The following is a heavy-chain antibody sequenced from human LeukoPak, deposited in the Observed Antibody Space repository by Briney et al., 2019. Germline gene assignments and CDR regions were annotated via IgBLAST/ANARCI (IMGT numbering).Heavy chain of an antibody. Sequence: GGSLRLSCAASGFTFSSYAMSWVRQAPGKGLEWVSAISGSRTSTYYADSVKGRFTISRDNSKNTLYLQMNSLRAEDTAVYYCAKGEAIAARHFDYWGQGTLVTVSS. CDR3: AKGEAIAARHFDY. CDR1: GFTFSSYA. V-gene: IGHV3-23*01. CDR2: ISGSRTST. J-gene: IGHJ4*02. D-gene: IGHD6-6*01.